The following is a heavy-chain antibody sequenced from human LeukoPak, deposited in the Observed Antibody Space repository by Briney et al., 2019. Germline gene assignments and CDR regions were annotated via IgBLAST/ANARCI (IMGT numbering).Heavy chain of an antibody. V-gene: IGHV4-39*01. Sequence: ASETLSLTCSVSGDSIRSGDSYWGWIRQDPRKGLEWIASIYYVGSPHYNPSLNSRRVTLSVDTTKNQFSLTLTSVTAADTAIYYCARLPITKRAMDVWGQGTTVTVSS. CDR2: IYYVGSP. CDR1: GDSIRSGDSY. CDR3: ARLPITKRAMDV. J-gene: IGHJ6*02. D-gene: IGHD3-3*01.